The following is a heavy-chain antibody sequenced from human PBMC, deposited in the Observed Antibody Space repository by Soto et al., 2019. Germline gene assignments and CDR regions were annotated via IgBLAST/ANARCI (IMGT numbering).Heavy chain of an antibody. J-gene: IGHJ6*02. CDR1: GFPFNTYG. V-gene: IGHV3-30*03. CDR3: ARAYRYYGMDV. CDR2: ISHDGRKQ. Sequence: QVQLVESGGGVVQPGKSLRPPCAASGFPFNTYGMPRGRQAPGKGLEGVAVISHDGRKQYYADSVKGRLTISRDNSKNTLYLQMNSLRAEDTAVYHCARAYRYYGMDVWGQGPTVTVSS. D-gene: IGHD3-16*02.